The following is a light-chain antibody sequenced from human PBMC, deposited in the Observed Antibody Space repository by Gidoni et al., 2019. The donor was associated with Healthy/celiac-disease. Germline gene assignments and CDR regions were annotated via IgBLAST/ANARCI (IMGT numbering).Light chain of an antibody. V-gene: IGLV1-47*02. J-gene: IGLJ2*01. CDR3: AAWDDSLSANVV. CDR2: SNN. CDR1: SSNIGSNY. Sequence: QSVLTPPPSASGTPGQRVTISCSGSSSNIGSNYVYLYQQLPGTAPKLLIFSNNQRPSGVPDRCSGSKSGTSASLAISGLRSEDEADYYCAAWDDSLSANVVFGGGTKLTVL.